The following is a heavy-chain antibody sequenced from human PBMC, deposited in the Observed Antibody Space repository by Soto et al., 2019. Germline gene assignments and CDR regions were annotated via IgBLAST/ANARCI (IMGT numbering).Heavy chain of an antibody. CDR2: ISNDGSKK. CDR3: ARDVAMPTGLGLGY. V-gene: IGHV3-30*03. CDR1: GFAFTNYG. D-gene: IGHD6-19*01. J-gene: IGHJ4*02. Sequence: GGSLRLSCAASGFAFTNYGIHWVRQAPGKGLEWVAHISNDGSKKFYGDSVKGRFTISRDNSENTVYLQMTSLRPDDTAVFYCARDVAMPTGLGLGYWGQGTLVTSPQ.